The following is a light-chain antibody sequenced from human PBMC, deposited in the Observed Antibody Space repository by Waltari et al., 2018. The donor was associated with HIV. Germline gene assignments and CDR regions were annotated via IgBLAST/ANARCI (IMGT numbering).Light chain of an antibody. J-gene: IGLJ3*02. V-gene: IGLV2-11*01. CDR1: SSDVGAYTY. CDR2: EVS. CDR3: CSYAGSYTWV. Sequence: QSALTQPRSVSGSPGQSVTISCTGTSSDVGAYTYVSWYPQPPEPPGNAPKLMISEVSKRPSGVPDRVSGAKSGNTASLTSSGLQAEDEADDHCCSYAGSYTWVFGGGTKLTVL.